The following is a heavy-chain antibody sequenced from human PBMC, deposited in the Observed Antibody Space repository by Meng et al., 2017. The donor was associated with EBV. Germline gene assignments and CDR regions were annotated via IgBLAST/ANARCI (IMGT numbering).Heavy chain of an antibody. CDR1: GGSISSSSYY. CDR2: IYYSGST. V-gene: IGHV4-39*07. D-gene: IGHD3-10*01. J-gene: IGHJ4*02. Sequence: QRQLQDSGPGLVKPSEALSLTCPFSGGSISSSSYYWGWIRQPPGKGLEWIGCIYYSGSTYYNPSLKSRVTISVGTSKNQFSLKLSSVTAADTAVYYCARSSPVRFGELSNWGQGTLVTVSS. CDR3: ARSSPVRFGELSN.